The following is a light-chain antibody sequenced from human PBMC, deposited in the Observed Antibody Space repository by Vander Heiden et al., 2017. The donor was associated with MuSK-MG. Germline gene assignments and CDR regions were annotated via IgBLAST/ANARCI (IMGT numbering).Light chain of an antibody. CDR3: QQSYSTPKT. V-gene: IGKV1-39*01. CDR1: QSITSD. J-gene: IGKJ1*01. CDR2: GTS. Sequence: DIQMTPSPSSLSASVGDRLTIPCRASQSITSDLNWYQQKPGKAPKLLIYGTSSLQSGVPSRFSGSGSGTDFTLTISRLQLEDFATYYCQQSYSTPKTFGQGTKVEIK.